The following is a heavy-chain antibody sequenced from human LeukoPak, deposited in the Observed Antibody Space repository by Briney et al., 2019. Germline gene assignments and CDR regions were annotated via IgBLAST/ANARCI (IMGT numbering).Heavy chain of an antibody. D-gene: IGHD2-2*01. CDR1: GFTFSSYS. CDR2: ISSSSSYI. CDR3: ARYCSSTSCYASSLGAFDI. Sequence: GSLRLSCAASGFTFSSYSMNWVRQAPGKGLEWVSSISSSSSYIYYADSVKGRFTISRDNAKNSLYLQMNSLRAEDTAVYYCARYCSSTSCYASSLGAFDIWGQGTMVTVSS. J-gene: IGHJ3*02. V-gene: IGHV3-21*01.